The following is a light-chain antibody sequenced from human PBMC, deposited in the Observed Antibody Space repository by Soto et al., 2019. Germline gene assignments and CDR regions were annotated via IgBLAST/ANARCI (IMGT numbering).Light chain of an antibody. J-gene: IGKJ1*01. Sequence: DIQMTQSPSSLSASVGDRVTITCRASQSISRYLNWYQQMPGKAPNLLIYTASSLQGGVPSRFSGSGSGTDFTLTISSLQPEDFATYYCQQSYSALWTFGQGTKVEIK. CDR3: QQSYSALWT. CDR1: QSISRY. V-gene: IGKV1-39*01. CDR2: TAS.